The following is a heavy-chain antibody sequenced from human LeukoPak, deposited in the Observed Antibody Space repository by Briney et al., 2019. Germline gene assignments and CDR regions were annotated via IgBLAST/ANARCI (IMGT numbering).Heavy chain of an antibody. J-gene: IGHJ4*02. CDR1: GGSISSGDCY. V-gene: IGHV4-30-4*01. CDR2: IYYSGST. CDR3: ARGLYFDY. D-gene: IGHD2-21*01. Sequence: SETLSLTCTVSGGSISSGDCYWSWIRQPPGKGLEWIGYIYYSGSTYYNPPLKSRVTISVDTSKNQFSLKLSSVTAADTAVYYCARGLYFDYWGQGTLVTVSS.